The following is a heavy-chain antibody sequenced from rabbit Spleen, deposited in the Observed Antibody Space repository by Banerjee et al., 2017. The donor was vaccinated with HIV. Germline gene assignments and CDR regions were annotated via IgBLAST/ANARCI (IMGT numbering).Heavy chain of an antibody. CDR2: IYAGSTGAT. CDR1: GFDFSDYG. V-gene: IGHV1S45*01. D-gene: IGHD1-1*01. J-gene: IGHJ4*01. CDR3: ATTLSSSAYNPFNL. Sequence: QEQLVESGGGLVQPGGSLKLSCKASGFDFSDYGVSWVRQAPGKGLEWIACIYAGSTGATYYANWANDRFTISKTSSTTVTLQMTSLTAADTATYFCATTLSSSAYNPFNLWGPGTLVTVS.